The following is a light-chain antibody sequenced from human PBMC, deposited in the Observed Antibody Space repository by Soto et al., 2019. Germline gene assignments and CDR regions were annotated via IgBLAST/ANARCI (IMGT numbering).Light chain of an antibody. Sequence: EIVMTQSPATLSVSPGERATLSRRASQSVSSNLAWYQQXPGQAPRPLIYGATTRATGIPVRFSGSGSRTEFTLTISSLQSEDFAFYYCQQYNNWWTFGQGTQVDI. J-gene: IGKJ1*01. CDR1: QSVSSN. CDR3: QQYNNWWT. V-gene: IGKV3-15*01. CDR2: GAT.